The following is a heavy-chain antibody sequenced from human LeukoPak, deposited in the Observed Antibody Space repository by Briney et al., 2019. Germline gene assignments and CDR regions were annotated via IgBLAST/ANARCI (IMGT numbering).Heavy chain of an antibody. CDR2: ISAYNGNT. CDR3: ARDQYYYDSSGSLPYYYYGMDV. Sequence: ASVKVSCKASGYTFTSYGISWVRRAPGQGLEWMGWISAYNGNTNYAQKLQGRVTMTTDTSTSTAYMELRSLRSDDTAVYYCARDQYYYDSSGSLPYYYYGMDVWGQGTTVTVSS. J-gene: IGHJ6*02. V-gene: IGHV1-18*01. CDR1: GYTFTSYG. D-gene: IGHD3-22*01.